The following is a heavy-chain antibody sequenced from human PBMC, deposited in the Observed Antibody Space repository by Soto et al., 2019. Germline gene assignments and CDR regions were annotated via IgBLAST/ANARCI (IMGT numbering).Heavy chain of an antibody. Sequence: QVQLQQWGAGLLKPSETLSLTCAVYGGSFSGYYWSWIRQPPGKGLEWIGEINHSGSTNYNPSLKSRVTISVDTSKNQFSLKLSSVTAADTAVYYCARGFGAAADDTDYWGQGTLVTVSS. CDR1: GGSFSGYY. V-gene: IGHV4-34*01. CDR2: INHSGST. J-gene: IGHJ4*02. D-gene: IGHD6-13*01. CDR3: ARGFGAAADDTDY.